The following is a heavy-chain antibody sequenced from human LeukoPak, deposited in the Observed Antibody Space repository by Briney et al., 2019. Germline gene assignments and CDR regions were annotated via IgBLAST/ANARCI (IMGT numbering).Heavy chain of an antibody. V-gene: IGHV1-8*01. CDR3: ASSAGIAVAGYFDY. Sequence: ASVKVSCKASGYTFTSYDINWVRQATGQGLEWMGRMNPNSGITGYAQKFQGRVTMTRNTSISTAYMELSSLRSEDTAVYYCASSAGIAVAGYFDYWGQGTLVTVSS. CDR2: MNPNSGIT. D-gene: IGHD6-19*01. CDR1: GYTFTSYD. J-gene: IGHJ4*02.